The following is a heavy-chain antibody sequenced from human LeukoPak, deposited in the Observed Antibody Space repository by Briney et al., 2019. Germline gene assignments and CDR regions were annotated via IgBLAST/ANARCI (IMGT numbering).Heavy chain of an antibody. CDR3: AREGGGSDPQYYFDY. V-gene: IGHV3-74*01. D-gene: IGHD5-12*01. J-gene: IGHJ4*02. Sequence: PGGSLRLSCAASGFTFSSYWMHWVRQAPGKGLVWVSRINNDGSTTSYADSVKGRFTISRDNAKNTLYLQMNSLRAEDTAVYYCAREGGGSDPQYYFDYWGQGTLVTVSS. CDR2: INNDGSTT. CDR1: GFTFSSYW.